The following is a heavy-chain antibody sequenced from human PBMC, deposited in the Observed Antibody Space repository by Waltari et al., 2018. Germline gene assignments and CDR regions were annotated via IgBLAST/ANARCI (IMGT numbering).Heavy chain of an antibody. D-gene: IGHD4-17*01. V-gene: IGHV4-59*01. CDR2: IYYSGST. CDR1: GGSISSYY. J-gene: IGHJ4*02. Sequence: QVQLQESGPGLVKPSETLSLTCTVSGGSISSYYWSWIRQPPGKGLEWIGYIYYSGSTNYTPSLKSRVTISVATSKNQFSLKLSSVTAADTAVYYCARDGDYGDEGALDYWGQGTLVTVSS. CDR3: ARDGDYGDEGALDY.